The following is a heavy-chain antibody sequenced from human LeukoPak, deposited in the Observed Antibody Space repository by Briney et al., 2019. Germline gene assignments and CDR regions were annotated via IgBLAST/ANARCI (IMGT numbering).Heavy chain of an antibody. J-gene: IGHJ4*02. CDR3: ARGIGGYDLYFDN. V-gene: IGHV3-21*01. CDR1: GFIFSDYC. D-gene: IGHD5-12*01. CDR2: ISSSGSFI. Sequence: GGSLRLSCAASGFIFSDYCMNWVRQAPGKGLEWVSSISSSGSFIYYADSVKGRFTISKDNARNSLYLQMNSLRAEDTAVYYCARGIGGYDLYFDNWGQGALVTVSS.